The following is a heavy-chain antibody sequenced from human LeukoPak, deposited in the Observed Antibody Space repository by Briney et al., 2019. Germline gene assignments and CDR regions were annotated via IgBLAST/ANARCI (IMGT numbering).Heavy chain of an antibody. Sequence: GGSLRLSCAASGFTVSSNYMSWVRQAPGKGLEWVSVVYSGGSTYYADSVKGRFTISRDNSNNTLYLQMNSLRPEDTAVYYCARDRDYHGSIDYWGQGTLVTVSS. D-gene: IGHD3-10*01. CDR3: ARDRDYHGSIDY. CDR1: GFTVSSNY. J-gene: IGHJ4*02. V-gene: IGHV3-66*02. CDR2: VYSGGST.